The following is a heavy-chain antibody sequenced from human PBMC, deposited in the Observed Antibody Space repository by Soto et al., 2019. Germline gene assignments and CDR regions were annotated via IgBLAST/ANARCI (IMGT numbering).Heavy chain of an antibody. Sequence: PSDTLSPTCTVSGDSVSSVGFHWACLRRPPGKSLEWIGYIYNGGSTYYRPSLESRMHMSLDATRTHYSLRLTSVTAADTAIYFCARAPVGLDTISYFDYWGQGKLVTVSS. CDR2: IYNGGST. CDR1: GDSVSSVGFH. D-gene: IGHD3-3*01. J-gene: IGHJ4*02. V-gene: IGHV4-30-4*02. CDR3: ARAPVGLDTISYFDY.